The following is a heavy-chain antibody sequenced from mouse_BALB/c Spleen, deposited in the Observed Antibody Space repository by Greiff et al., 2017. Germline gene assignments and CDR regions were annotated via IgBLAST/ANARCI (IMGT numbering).Heavy chain of an antibody. CDR2: ISYSGST. V-gene: IGHV3-2*02. CDR1: GYSITSDYA. D-gene: IGHD2-3*01. Sequence: VQLQQSGPGLVKPSQSLSLTCTVTGYSITSDYAWNWIRQFPGNKLEWVGYISYSGSTSYNPSLKSRISITRDTSKNQFFLQLNSVTTEDTATYYCARKEVYDGYFDYWGQGTTLTVSS. CDR3: ARKEVYDGYFDY. J-gene: IGHJ2*01.